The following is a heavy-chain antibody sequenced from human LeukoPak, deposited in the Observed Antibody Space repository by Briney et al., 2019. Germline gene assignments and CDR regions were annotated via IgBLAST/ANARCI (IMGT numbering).Heavy chain of an antibody. CDR3: AFLAAAGTYYGMDV. Sequence: PGGSLRLSCAASGFTFSSYAMSWVRQAPGKGLEWVSAISGSGGSTYYADSVKGRFTISRDNSKNTLYLQMNSLRAEDTAVYYCAFLAAAGTYYGMDVWGQGTTVTVSS. J-gene: IGHJ6*02. V-gene: IGHV3-23*01. CDR1: GFTFSSYA. CDR2: ISGSGGST. D-gene: IGHD6-13*01.